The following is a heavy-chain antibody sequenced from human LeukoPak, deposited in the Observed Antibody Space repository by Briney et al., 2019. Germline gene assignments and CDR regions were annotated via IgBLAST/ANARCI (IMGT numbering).Heavy chain of an antibody. CDR1: GVSISSYY. CDR2: IYYSGST. CDR3: ASLAVVGTVFAFDI. D-gene: IGHD6-19*01. Sequence: SSETLSLTCTVSGVSISSYYWSWIRQPPGKGLEWIGYIYYSGSTNYNPSLKSRVTISVDTSKNQFSLKLSSVTAADTAVYYCASLAVVGTVFAFDIWGQGTMVTVSS. V-gene: IGHV4-59*01. J-gene: IGHJ3*02.